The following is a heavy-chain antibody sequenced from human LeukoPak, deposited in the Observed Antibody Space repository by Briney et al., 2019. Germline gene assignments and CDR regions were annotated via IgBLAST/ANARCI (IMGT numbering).Heavy chain of an antibody. Sequence: ASVKVSCKASVGTFSSYAISWVRQAPGQGLEWMGGIIPIFGTANYAQKFQGRVTITADKSTSTAYMELSSLRSEDTAVYYCARVWYDILTGYYSYYYYMDVWGKGTTVTVSS. CDR2: IIPIFGTA. CDR3: ARVWYDILTGYYSYYYYMDV. J-gene: IGHJ6*03. D-gene: IGHD3-9*01. V-gene: IGHV1-69*06. CDR1: VGTFSSYA.